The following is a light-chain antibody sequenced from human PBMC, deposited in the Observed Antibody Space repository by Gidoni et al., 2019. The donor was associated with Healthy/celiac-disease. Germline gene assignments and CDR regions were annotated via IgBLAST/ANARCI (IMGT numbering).Light chain of an antibody. V-gene: IGLV3-25*03. CDR2: KDS. J-gene: IGLJ3*02. CDR3: QSADSSGTYWV. Sequence: SYELTQPPSVSVSPGQTARITCSGDALPKQYAYRYQQKPGQAPVLGIYKDSERPSGIPERFSGSSSGTTGTLTISGVQAEDEADYYCQSADSSGTYWVFGGGTKLTVL. CDR1: ALPKQY.